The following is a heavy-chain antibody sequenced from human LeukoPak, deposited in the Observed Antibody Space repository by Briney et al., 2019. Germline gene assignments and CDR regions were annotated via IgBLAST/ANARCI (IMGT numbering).Heavy chain of an antibody. D-gene: IGHD3-22*01. CDR1: GFTFSSYG. CDR3: ARGLYYYDSSAPIEVFDY. V-gene: IGHV3-33*01. J-gene: IGHJ4*02. CDR2: IWYDGSNK. Sequence: PGGSLRLSCAASGFTFSSYGMHWVRQAPGKGLEWVAVIWYDGSNKYYAESVKGRFTISRDNSKNTLYLQMNSLRAEDTAVYYCARGLYYYDSSAPIEVFDYWGQGTLVTVSS.